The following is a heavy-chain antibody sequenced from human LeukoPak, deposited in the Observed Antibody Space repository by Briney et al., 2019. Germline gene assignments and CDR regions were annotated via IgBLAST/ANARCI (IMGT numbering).Heavy chain of an antibody. CDR1: GFTFSSYW. D-gene: IGHD6-19*01. CDR2: TNTDGSRT. V-gene: IGHV3-74*03. CDR3: AREGSGWEDLDY. J-gene: IGHJ4*02. Sequence: GGSLRLSCAASGFTFSSYWMHWVRQAPGKGLVWVSGTNTDGSRTMYADSVKGRFTIARDNAKNSLYLQMNSLRAEDTAVYYCAREGSGWEDLDYWGQGTLVTVSS.